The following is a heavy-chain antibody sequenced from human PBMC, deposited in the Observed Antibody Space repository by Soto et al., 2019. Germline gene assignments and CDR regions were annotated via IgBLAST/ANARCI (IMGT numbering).Heavy chain of an antibody. J-gene: IGHJ4*02. V-gene: IGHV4-31*03. CDR3: ASAPNQYYFDY. Sequence: TLSLTCTVSGGSISSGGYYWSWIRQHPGKGLEWIGHIYNSGSTYYNPSLKSRVTISVDTSKNQFSLKLSSVTAADTAVYYCASAPNQYYFDYWGQGTLVTVSS. CDR1: GGSISSGGYY. CDR2: IYNSGST.